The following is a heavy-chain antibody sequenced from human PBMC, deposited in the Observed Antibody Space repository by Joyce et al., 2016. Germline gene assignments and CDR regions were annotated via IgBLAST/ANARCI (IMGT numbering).Heavy chain of an antibody. Sequence: QVTLRESGPALVKPTQTLTLTCTFSGFSLSTGGMCVSWIRQPPGKALEWLARIDWDDDKYYSTSLRTRLSISKDTSKNQVVLTMTNMDPVDTATYYCARAPLYDYHYGMDVWGPGTTVTVSS. J-gene: IGHJ6*02. V-gene: IGHV2-70*15. D-gene: IGHD2/OR15-2a*01. CDR2: IDWDDDK. CDR3: ARAPLYDYHYGMDV. CDR1: GFSLSTGGMC.